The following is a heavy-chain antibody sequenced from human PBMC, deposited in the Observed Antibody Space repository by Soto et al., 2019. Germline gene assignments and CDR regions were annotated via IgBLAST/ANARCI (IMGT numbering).Heavy chain of an antibody. CDR1: GGSFSGYY. Sequence: SETLSLTCAVYGGSFSGYYWSWIRQPPGKGLEWIGEINHSGSTNYNPSLKSRVTISVDTSKNQFSLKLSSVTAADTAVYYCARHRLRPKFDYWGQGTLVTVSS. CDR2: INHSGST. V-gene: IGHV4-34*01. J-gene: IGHJ4*02. CDR3: ARHRLRPKFDY. D-gene: IGHD4-17*01.